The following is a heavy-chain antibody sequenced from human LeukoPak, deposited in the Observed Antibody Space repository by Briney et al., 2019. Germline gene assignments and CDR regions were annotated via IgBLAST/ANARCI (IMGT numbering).Heavy chain of an antibody. J-gene: IGHJ4*02. Sequence: SETLSLTCNVSGGSISSYYYNWIRQSPGKGLEWIGYMYDGGSTSYNPSLRSRVSFSIDTSKKQFSLRLSSMTAADTAVYYCARVGDYRGVYWGQGTLVTVSA. CDR1: GGSISSYY. V-gene: IGHV4-59*12. CDR3: ARVGDYRGVY. CDR2: MYDGGST. D-gene: IGHD4-17*01.